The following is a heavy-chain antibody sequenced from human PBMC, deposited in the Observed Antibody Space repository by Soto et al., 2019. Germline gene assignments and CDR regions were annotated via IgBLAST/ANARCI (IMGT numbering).Heavy chain of an antibody. Sequence: QVQLGQSGAEEKKPGASVKVSCKDSGYTFTSHAMHWVRQAPGQRLEWMGWINAGNGNTKYSQKFQGRVTITTDTSASTAYMELSSLRSEDTAVYYCARDGIAAAGTSWFDPWGQGTLVTVSS. V-gene: IGHV1-3*05. D-gene: IGHD6-13*01. CDR3: ARDGIAAAGTSWFDP. CDR1: GYTFTSHA. J-gene: IGHJ5*02. CDR2: INAGNGNT.